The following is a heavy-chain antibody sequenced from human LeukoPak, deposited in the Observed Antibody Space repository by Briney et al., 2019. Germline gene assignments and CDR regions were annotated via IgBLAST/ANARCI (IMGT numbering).Heavy chain of an antibody. J-gene: IGHJ6*02. Sequence: SVKVSCKASGYTFSTYTISWVRQAPGQGLEWLGWISAYNGNTYYAQRLQGRVTMTTDTSTTTAYMELKSLTSDDTAVYFCARGPHHFYGMDVWGQGTTVTVSS. CDR3: ARGPHHFYGMDV. V-gene: IGHV1-18*04. CDR1: GYTFSTYT. D-gene: IGHD1-14*01. CDR2: ISAYNGNT.